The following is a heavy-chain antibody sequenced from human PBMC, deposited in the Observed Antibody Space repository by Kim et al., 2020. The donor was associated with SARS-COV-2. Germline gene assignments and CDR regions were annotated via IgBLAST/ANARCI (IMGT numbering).Heavy chain of an antibody. V-gene: IGHV4-39*01. Sequence: SETLSLTCTVSGDSISSSSYYWGWIRQPPGKGLEWIGSIYYSGSTNYSPSLKSRVTISIDTSENWLSLKLTSVTAADTAVYYCARGTQTGTTSLTFWGQG. CDR2: IYYSGST. CDR3: ARGTQTGTTSLTF. D-gene: IGHD1-7*01. CDR1: GDSISSSSYY. J-gene: IGHJ1*01.